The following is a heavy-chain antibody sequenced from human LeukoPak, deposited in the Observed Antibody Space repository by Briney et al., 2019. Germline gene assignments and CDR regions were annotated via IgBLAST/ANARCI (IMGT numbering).Heavy chain of an antibody. V-gene: IGHV3-30*19. CDR1: GFTFSSYG. J-gene: IGHJ4*02. CDR2: ISYDGSNK. Sequence: GGSLRLSCAASGFTFSSYGMHWVRQAPGKGLEWVAVISYDGSNKYYADSVKGRFTISRDNSKNTLYLQMNSLRAEDTAVYYCARSIVLRYFDWPHYWGQGTLVTVSS. CDR3: ARSIVLRYFDWPHY. D-gene: IGHD3-9*01.